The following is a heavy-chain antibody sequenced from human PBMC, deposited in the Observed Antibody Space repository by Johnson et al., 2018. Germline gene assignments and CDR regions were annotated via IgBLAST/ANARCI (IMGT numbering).Heavy chain of an antibody. D-gene: IGHD3-16*01. V-gene: IGHV3-13*05. CDR3: AKGIMNGDYNPYYYYMDG. J-gene: IGHJ6*03. Sequence: VQLVESGGGLVQPGGSLRLSCAASGFTFSSYDMHWVRQATGKGLEWVSAIGTAGDPYYLGSVRGRFTHSRDNAKNSLYLHMNSRGTEDTAFYCCAKGIMNGDYNPYYYYMDGWGKVTTVTVAS. CDR2: IGTAGDP. CDR1: GFTFSSYD.